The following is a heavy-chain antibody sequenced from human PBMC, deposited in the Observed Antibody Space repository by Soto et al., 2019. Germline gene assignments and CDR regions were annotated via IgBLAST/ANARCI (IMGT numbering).Heavy chain of an antibody. D-gene: IGHD4-17*01. CDR3: ARVWTPVTNWFDP. Sequence: PSETMCLTWAVSGGSISSSNCWRRIRQPPGKGLEWTGEIYHSGSTNYNPSLKSRVTISVDKSKNQFSLKLSSVTATDTAVLYCARVWTPVTNWFDPWGKGTLVTGSS. CDR2: IYHSGST. J-gene: IGHJ5*02. CDR1: GGSISSSNC. V-gene: IGHV4-4*02.